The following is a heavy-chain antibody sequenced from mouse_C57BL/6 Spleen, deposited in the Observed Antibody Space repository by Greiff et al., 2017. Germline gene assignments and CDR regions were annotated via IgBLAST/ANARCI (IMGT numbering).Heavy chain of an antibody. D-gene: IGHD1-1*01. J-gene: IGHJ4*01. CDR1: GYTFTSYW. V-gene: IGHV1-55*01. CDR2: IYPGSGST. Sequence: QVQLQQPGAELVKPGASVKMSCKASGYTFTSYWITWVKQRPGQGLEWIGDIYPGSGSTNYNEKFKSKATLTVDTSSSTAYMQHSSLTSEDSAVYYGANTTVVGGDYAMDYWGQGTSVTVSS. CDR3: ANTTVVGGDYAMDY.